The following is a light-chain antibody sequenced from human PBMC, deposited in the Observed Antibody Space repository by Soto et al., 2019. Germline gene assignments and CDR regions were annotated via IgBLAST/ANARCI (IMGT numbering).Light chain of an antibody. CDR1: QDIGSW. CDR3: QQANNFPWT. V-gene: IGKV1-12*01. Sequence: DIQMAQSPSSVSASVGDRVTITCRASQDIGSWLAWYQQKPGKAPELLIYAASNLQGGVPSRFSGSGSGTYFTLTISILQPEDFATYYCQQANNFPWTFGQGTKVDIK. CDR2: AAS. J-gene: IGKJ1*01.